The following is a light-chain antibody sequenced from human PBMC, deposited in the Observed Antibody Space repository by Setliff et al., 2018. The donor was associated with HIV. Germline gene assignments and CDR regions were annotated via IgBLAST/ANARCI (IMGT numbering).Light chain of an antibody. CDR3: SSYAITNTLP. V-gene: IGLV2-14*01. Sequence: QSVLTQHASVSGSPGQSITISCTGTSSDVGGYSYVSWYQQHPGKAPKLIIYEVRNRPSGVSNRFSGSKSGNTASLTISGLQAEDEADYYCSSYAITNTLPFGTGTKGTVL. CDR1: SSDVGGYSY. J-gene: IGLJ1*01. CDR2: EVR.